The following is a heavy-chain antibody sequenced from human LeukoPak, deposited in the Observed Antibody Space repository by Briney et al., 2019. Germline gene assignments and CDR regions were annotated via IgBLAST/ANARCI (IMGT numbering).Heavy chain of an antibody. J-gene: IGHJ4*02. CDR2: ISSTSSTI. CDR3: ARDIVVVVATDYYFDY. D-gene: IGHD2-15*01. V-gene: IGHV3-48*01. CDR1: GFTFSTYG. Sequence: GGSLRLSCAASGFTFSTYGMNWVRQAPGKGLEWVSFISSTSSTIYYADSVKGRFTISRDNAKNSLYLQMNSLRAEDTAVYYCARDIVVVVATDYYFDYWGQGTLVTDSS.